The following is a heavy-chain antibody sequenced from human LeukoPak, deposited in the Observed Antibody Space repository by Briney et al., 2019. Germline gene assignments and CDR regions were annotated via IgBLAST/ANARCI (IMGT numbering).Heavy chain of an antibody. Sequence: SETLSLTCTVSGGSISSYYWSWIRQPPGKGLEWIGYIYYSGSTNYNPSLKSRVTISVDTSKNQFSLKLSSVTAADTAVYYCARDQVAANAFDIWGQGTMVTVSS. J-gene: IGHJ3*02. CDR1: GGSISSYY. V-gene: IGHV4-59*01. CDR2: IYYSGST. D-gene: IGHD2-15*01. CDR3: ARDQVAANAFDI.